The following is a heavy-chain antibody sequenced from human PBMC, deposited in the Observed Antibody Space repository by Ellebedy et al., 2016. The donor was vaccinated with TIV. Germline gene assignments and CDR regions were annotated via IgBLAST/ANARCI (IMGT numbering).Heavy chain of an antibody. CDR2: INPNSGGT. V-gene: IGHV1-2*02. Sequence: AASVKVSCKASGYTFTGYYMHWVRQAPGQGLEWMGWINPNSGGTNYAQKLQGRVTMTTDTSTSTAYMELRSLRSDDTAVYYCARSFVYYYYYGMDVWGQGTTVTVSS. D-gene: IGHD3-16*01. CDR1: GYTFTGYY. CDR3: ARSFVYYYYYGMDV. J-gene: IGHJ6*02.